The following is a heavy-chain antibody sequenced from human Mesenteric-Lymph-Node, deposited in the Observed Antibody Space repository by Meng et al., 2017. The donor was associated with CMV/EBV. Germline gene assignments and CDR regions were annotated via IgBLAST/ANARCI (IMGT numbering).Heavy chain of an antibody. V-gene: IGHV3-30-3*01. J-gene: IGHJ6*02. CDR3: AGDREYDFWSGYYSYYYYGMDV. Sequence: GESLKISCAASGFTFSSYAMHWVRQAPGKGLEWVAVISYDGSNKYYADSVKGRFTISRDNSKNTLYLQMNSLRAEDTAVYYCAGDREYDFWSGYYSYYYYGMDVWGQGTTVTVSS. CDR2: ISYDGSNK. CDR1: GFTFSSYA. D-gene: IGHD3-3*01.